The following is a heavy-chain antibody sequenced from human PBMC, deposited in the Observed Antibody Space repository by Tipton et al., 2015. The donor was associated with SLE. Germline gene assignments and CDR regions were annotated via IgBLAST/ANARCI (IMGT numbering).Heavy chain of an antibody. D-gene: IGHD6-13*01. CDR1: GYTFTGYY. CDR2: INPNSGGT. Sequence: QLVQSGAEVKKPGASVKVSCKASGYTFTGYYMHWVRQAPGQGLEWMGRINPNSGGTNYAQKFQGRVTMTRDTSISTAYMELSRLRSDDTAVYYCARHGGPRGWYSSSWAGYFDLWGRGTLVTVSS. J-gene: IGHJ2*01. V-gene: IGHV1-2*06. CDR3: ARHGGPRGWYSSSWAGYFDL.